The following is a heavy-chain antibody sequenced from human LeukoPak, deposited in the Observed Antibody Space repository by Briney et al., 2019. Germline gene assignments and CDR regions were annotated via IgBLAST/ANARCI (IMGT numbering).Heavy chain of an antibody. CDR3: AKLLGDIVVVPPANPLGH. Sequence: PGGSLRLSCAASGFTFSSYAMSWVRQAPGKGLEWVSAISGSGGSTYYADSVKGRFTISRDNSKNTLYLQMNSLRADDTAVYYCAKLLGDIVVVPPANPLGHWGQGTLVTVSS. J-gene: IGHJ4*02. D-gene: IGHD2-2*01. CDR1: GFTFSSYA. CDR2: ISGSGGST. V-gene: IGHV3-23*01.